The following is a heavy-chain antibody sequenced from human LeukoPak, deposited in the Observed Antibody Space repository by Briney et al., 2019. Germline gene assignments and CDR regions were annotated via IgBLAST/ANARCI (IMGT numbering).Heavy chain of an antibody. CDR3: ARRVPGYYYDSSADAFDI. D-gene: IGHD3-22*01. Sequence: PSQTLSLTCTVSGGSISSYYWSWIRQPPGKGLEWIGYIYYSGSTNYNPSLKSRVTISVDTSKNQFSLKLSSVTAADTAVYYCARRVPGYYYDSSADAFDIWGQGTMVTVSS. CDR2: IYYSGST. CDR1: GGSISSYY. V-gene: IGHV4-59*08. J-gene: IGHJ3*02.